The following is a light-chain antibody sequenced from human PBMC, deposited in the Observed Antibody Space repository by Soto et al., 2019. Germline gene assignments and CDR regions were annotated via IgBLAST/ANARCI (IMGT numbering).Light chain of an antibody. J-gene: IGLJ1*01. CDR1: SSDVGSYNL. CDR3: CSYAGSHYV. CDR2: EVS. V-gene: IGLV2-23*02. Sequence: QSVLTQPASVSWSPGQSITISCTGTSSDVGSYNLVSWYQQHPGKAPKLMIYEVSKWPSGISNRFSGSKSGSTASLTISGLQAEDEGDYYCCSYAGSHYVFGTGTKVTVL.